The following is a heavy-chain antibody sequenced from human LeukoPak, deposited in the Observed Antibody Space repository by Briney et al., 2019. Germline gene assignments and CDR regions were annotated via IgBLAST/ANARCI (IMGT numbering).Heavy chain of an antibody. CDR2: IYPGDSDT. CDR1: GCSFASYW. D-gene: IGHD3-22*01. CDR3: ARQYYSDNNRGMDV. Sequence: GKSLKISCKGSGCSFASYWIGWVRQLPGKGLEWMGIIYPGDSDTRYSPSFQGQVTISADKSISTAYLQWSSLKASDTAMYYCARQYYSDNNRGMDVWGQGTTVTVSS. J-gene: IGHJ6*02. V-gene: IGHV5-51*01.